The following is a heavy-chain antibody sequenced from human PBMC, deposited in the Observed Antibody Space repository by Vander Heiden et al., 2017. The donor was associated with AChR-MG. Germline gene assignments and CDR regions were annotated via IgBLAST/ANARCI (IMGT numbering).Heavy chain of an antibody. J-gene: IGHJ4*02. CDR1: GYIFSDHY. D-gene: IGHD6-13*01. Sequence: QVHLVQSGAVVRRPGAPVKISCNTSGYIFSDHYLHWVRQAPGQGTEWMGWINPRTGDTFYAQNFQGRVTLTRDRSISTAYMEVSSLTFDDAATYFCARDVGGAAAGNDYFDHWGQGTLVTVSS. V-gene: IGHV1-2*02. CDR2: INPRTGDT. CDR3: ARDVGGAAAGNDYFDH.